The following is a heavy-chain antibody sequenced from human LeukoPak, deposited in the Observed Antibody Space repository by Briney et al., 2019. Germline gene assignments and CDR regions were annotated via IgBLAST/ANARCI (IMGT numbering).Heavy chain of an antibody. V-gene: IGHV3-7*01. D-gene: IGHD1-26*01. CDR2: IEQDGRDI. Sequence: GGSLRLSCAASGFTFSDYWMTWFRQAPGKGPERVASIEQDGRDIQYVDFVKGRFTISRDNGKNSVYLQMNSLRVEDTAVYYCARVTPWGYFDYWGQGTLVSVSS. J-gene: IGHJ4*02. CDR1: GFTFSDYW. CDR3: ARVTPWGYFDY.